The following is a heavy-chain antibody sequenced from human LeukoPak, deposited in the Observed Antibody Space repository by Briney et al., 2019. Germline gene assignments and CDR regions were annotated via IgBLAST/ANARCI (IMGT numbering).Heavy chain of an antibody. CDR3: ATNYGSGSHSAFDI. CDR2: FDPEDGET. CDR1: GYTLTELS. Sequence: ASVKVSCKVSGYTLTELSMHWVRQAPGKGLEWMGGFDPEDGETIYAQKFLGRDTMTEDTSTDTAYMELSSLRSEDTAVYYCATNYGSGSHSAFDIWGQGTMVTVSS. J-gene: IGHJ3*02. V-gene: IGHV1-24*01. D-gene: IGHD3-10*01.